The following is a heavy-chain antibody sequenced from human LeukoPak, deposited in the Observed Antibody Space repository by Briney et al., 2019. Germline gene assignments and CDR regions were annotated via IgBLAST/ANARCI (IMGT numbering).Heavy chain of an antibody. J-gene: IGHJ4*02. D-gene: IGHD2-21*02. CDR3: AKVGAIVVVTAHFDY. CDR1: GFTFSTYG. Sequence: GGSLRLSCVASGFTFSTYGMHWVRQAPGKGLEWVAFIRYDGSNEYLDSVKGRFTISRDNSKNTLYLQMNSLRAEDTAVYYCAKVGAIVVVTAHFDYWGQGTLVTVSS. V-gene: IGHV3-30*02. CDR2: IRYDGSNE.